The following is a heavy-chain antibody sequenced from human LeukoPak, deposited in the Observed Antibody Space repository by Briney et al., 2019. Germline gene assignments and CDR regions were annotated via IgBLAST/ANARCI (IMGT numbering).Heavy chain of an antibody. CDR2: ISWDGGST. V-gene: IGHV3-43D*03. CDR3: AKDIGPLAAAGNYFDY. J-gene: IGHJ4*02. Sequence: GGSLRLSCAASGFTFDDYAMHWVRQAPGKGLEWVSLISWDGGSTYYADSVKGRFTISRDNSKNSLYLQMNSLRAEDTALYYCAKDIGPLAAAGNYFDYWGQGTLVTVSS. CDR1: GFTFDDYA. D-gene: IGHD6-13*01.